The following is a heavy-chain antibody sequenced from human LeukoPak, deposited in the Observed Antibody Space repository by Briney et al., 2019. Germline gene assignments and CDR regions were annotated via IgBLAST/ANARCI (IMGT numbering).Heavy chain of an antibody. V-gene: IGHV3-33*06. D-gene: IGHD4/OR15-4a*01. CDR3: AKAGRRCCPYYFDC. CDR2: IWYDGSNK. CDR1: GFTFSSYG. J-gene: IGHJ4*02. Sequence: WGSLRLSCAASGFTFSSYGMHWVRQAPGKGLEWVAVIWYDGSNKYYADSVKGRFTISRDNSKNTLYLQMNSLRAEDTAVYYCAKAGRRCCPYYFDCWGQGTLVTVSS.